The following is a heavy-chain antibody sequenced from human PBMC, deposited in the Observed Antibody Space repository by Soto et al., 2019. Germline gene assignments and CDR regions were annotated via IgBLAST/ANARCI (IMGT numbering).Heavy chain of an antibody. J-gene: IGHJ3*02. CDR3: ARGRLAAAGTSCYDI. Sequence: GESLKISCKGSGYSFTSYWIGWVRQMPGKGLEWMGIIYPGDPDTRYSPSFQGQVTISADKSISTAYLQWSSLKASDTAMYYCARGRLAAAGTSCYDIWGQGTMVTVSS. D-gene: IGHD6-13*01. CDR2: IYPGDPDT. CDR1: GYSFTSYW. V-gene: IGHV5-51*01.